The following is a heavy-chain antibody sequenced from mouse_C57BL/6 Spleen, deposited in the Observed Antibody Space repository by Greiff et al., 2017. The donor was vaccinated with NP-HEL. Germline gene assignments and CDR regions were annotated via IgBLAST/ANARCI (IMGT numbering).Heavy chain of an antibody. J-gene: IGHJ4*01. Sequence: EVKLMESGGGLVQPGGSLSLSCAASGFPFTDYYMSWVRQPPGKALEWLGFIRNKANGYTTEYSASVKGRFTISRDNSQSILYLQMNALRAEDSATYYCARYDYDGLPMDYWGQGTSVTVSS. CDR3: ARYDYDGLPMDY. D-gene: IGHD2-3*01. V-gene: IGHV7-3*01. CDR1: GFPFTDYY. CDR2: IRNKANGYTT.